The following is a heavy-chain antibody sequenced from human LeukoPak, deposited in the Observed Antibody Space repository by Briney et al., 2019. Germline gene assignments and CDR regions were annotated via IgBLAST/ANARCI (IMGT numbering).Heavy chain of an antibody. CDR1: GYPFTTSW. J-gene: IGHJ4*02. Sequence: GESLKISCQGFGYPFTTSWIGWVRQLPGKGLEWTAIIYAGNSDAKYSPSFQGQVSISTDRSISTTYLHWSSLKASDTAIYYCAIINHPDGRVYWGQGTLVTVSS. CDR2: IYAGNSDA. V-gene: IGHV5-51*01. D-gene: IGHD1-14*01. CDR3: AIINHPDGRVY.